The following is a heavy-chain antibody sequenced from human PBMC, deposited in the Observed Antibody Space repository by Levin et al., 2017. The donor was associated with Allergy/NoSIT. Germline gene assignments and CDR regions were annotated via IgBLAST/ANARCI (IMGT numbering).Heavy chain of an antibody. CDR1: GFTISSYG. J-gene: IGHJ4*02. V-gene: IGHV3-30*18. Sequence: PGGSLRLSCAASGFTISSYGMHWVRQAPGKGLEWVAVISYDGSNKYYADSVKGRFTISRDNSKNTLYLQMNSLRAEDTAVYYCAKDCGGGSCPDYWGQGTLVTVSS. CDR2: ISYDGSNK. CDR3: AKDCGGGSCPDY. D-gene: IGHD2-15*01.